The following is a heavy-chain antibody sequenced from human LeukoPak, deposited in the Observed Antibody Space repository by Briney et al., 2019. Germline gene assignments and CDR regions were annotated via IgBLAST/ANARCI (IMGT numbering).Heavy chain of an antibody. CDR2: INPNSGGT. J-gene: IGHJ6*02. CDR1: GYTFTSYG. CDR3: ARGAPYYFYGMDV. Sequence: GASVKVSCKASGYTFTSYGISWVRQAPGQGLEWMGWINPNSGGTNYAQKFQGWVTMTRDTSISTAYMELSRLRSDDTAVYYCARGAPYYFYGMDVWGQGTTVTVSS. V-gene: IGHV1-2*04.